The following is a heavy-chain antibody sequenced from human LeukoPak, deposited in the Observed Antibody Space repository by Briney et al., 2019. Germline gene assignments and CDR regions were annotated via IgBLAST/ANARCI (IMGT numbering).Heavy chain of an antibody. J-gene: IGHJ4*02. CDR1: GFTFSNYW. V-gene: IGHV3-7*03. CDR2: IKQDGGEK. CDR3: AKDRPNYYGSNGHYYRRDGDY. Sequence: GGSLRLSCAASGFTFSNYWMNWVRQAPGKGLEWVANIKQDGGEKSYVDSVKGRFTISRDSAKNSLYLQMNSLRVEDTAVYFCAKDRPNYYGSNGHYYRRDGDYWGQGTLVTVSS. D-gene: IGHD3-22*01.